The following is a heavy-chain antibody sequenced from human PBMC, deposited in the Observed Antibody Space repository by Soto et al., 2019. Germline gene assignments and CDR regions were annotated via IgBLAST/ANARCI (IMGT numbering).Heavy chain of an antibody. Sequence: GASVKVSCKASGGTFSSYAIRGVRQAPGQGREWMGGIIPIFGTANYAQKFQGRVTINADEDTSPADMEVSSLRSEDTAVYYCARILGYCSGGSCYSDYYYGMDVWGQGTTVTVS. CDR2: IIPIFGTA. V-gene: IGHV1-69*13. D-gene: IGHD2-15*01. CDR1: GGTFSSYA. J-gene: IGHJ6*02. CDR3: ARILGYCSGGSCYSDYYYGMDV.